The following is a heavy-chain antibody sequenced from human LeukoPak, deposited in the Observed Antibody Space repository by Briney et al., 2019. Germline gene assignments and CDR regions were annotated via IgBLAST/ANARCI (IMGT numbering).Heavy chain of an antibody. CDR2: INPSGGST. CDR1: GYTFTSYY. CDR3: ARDHCSSTSCYGFGY. V-gene: IGHV1-46*01. Sequence: ASVKVSCKASGYTFTSYYMHWVRQAPGQGLEWMGIINPSGGSTSYAQKFQGRVTMTRDTSTSTVYMELSSLRSEDTAVYYCARDHCSSTSCYGFGYWGQGTLVTVAS. J-gene: IGHJ4*02. D-gene: IGHD2-2*01.